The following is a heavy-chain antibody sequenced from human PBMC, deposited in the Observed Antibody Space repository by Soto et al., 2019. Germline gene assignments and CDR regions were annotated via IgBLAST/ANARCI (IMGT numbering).Heavy chain of an antibody. CDR1: GFTFSSYG. J-gene: IGHJ6*02. D-gene: IGHD3-10*01. CDR3: AKVHLLWFGELHGMDV. V-gene: IGHV3-30*18. Sequence: QVQLVESGGGVVQPGRSLRLSCAASGFTFSSYGIHWVRQAPGKGLEWVAVISYDGSNKYYADSVKGRFTISRDNSKNXLYLQMNSLRAEDTAVYYCAKVHLLWFGELHGMDVWGQGTTVTVSS. CDR2: ISYDGSNK.